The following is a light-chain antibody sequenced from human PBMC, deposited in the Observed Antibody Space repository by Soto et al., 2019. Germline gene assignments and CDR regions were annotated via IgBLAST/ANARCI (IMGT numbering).Light chain of an antibody. V-gene: IGLV2-14*03. J-gene: IGLJ1*01. CDR3: SSYTSSRTLYV. Sequence: QSVLTQPASVSGSPGQSITISCSGTSSDIGAYDYVSWYHQHPGRAPKLIIYDVSSRPSGVSNRFSGSKSGNTASLTISGLQAEDEADYYCSSYTSSRTLYVFGTGTKVTVL. CDR1: SSDIGAYDY. CDR2: DVS.